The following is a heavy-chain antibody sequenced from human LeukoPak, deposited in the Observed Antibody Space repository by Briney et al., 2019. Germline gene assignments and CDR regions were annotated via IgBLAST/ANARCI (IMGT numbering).Heavy chain of an antibody. J-gene: IGHJ4*02. CDR3: ATYSGSYFFDY. CDR2: ISGSGGST. D-gene: IGHD1-26*01. V-gene: IGHV3-23*01. CDR1: GFTFSSYA. Sequence: RGSLRLSCASSGFTFSSYAMSWVRQAPGKGLEWVSAISGSGGSTYYADSVKGRFTISRDNSKNTLYLQMNSLRAEDTAVYYCATYSGSYFFDYGGQGTLVTVSS.